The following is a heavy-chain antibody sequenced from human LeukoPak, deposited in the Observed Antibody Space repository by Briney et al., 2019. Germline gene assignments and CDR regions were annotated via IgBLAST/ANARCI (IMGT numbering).Heavy chain of an antibody. CDR2: IKQVGSEK. D-gene: IGHD3-9*01. Sequence: GGALRLSCAASGFTFSSYWMSWVRQAPGKGLEWVANIKQVGSEKYYVDSVKGRFTISRDNAKNSLYLQMNSLRAEDTAVYYCARDSLYYDILTGYLWAFDIWGQGTMVTVSS. CDR3: ARDSLYYDILTGYLWAFDI. V-gene: IGHV3-7*04. J-gene: IGHJ3*02. CDR1: GFTFSSYW.